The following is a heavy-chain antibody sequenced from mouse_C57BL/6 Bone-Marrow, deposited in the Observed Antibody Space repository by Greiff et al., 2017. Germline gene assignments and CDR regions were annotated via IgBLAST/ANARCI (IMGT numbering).Heavy chain of an antibody. CDR1: GYTFTSYG. D-gene: IGHD1-2*01. CDR2: IYPRSGNT. Sequence: VKLVESGAELARPGASVKLSCKASGYTFTSYGISWVKQRTGQGLEWIGEIYPRSGNTYYNEKFKGKATLTADKSSSTAYMELRSLTSEDSADYFCAKRGLLRPRDYWGQGTSVTVSS. J-gene: IGHJ4*01. CDR3: AKRGLLRPRDY. V-gene: IGHV1-81*01.